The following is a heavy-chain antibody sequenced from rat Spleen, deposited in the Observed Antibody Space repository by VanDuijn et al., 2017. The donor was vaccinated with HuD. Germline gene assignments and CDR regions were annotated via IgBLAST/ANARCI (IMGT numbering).Heavy chain of an antibody. CDR2: INKDSRTI. D-gene: IGHD1-4*01. Sequence: EVQLVESGGGLVQPGRSLKLSCVASGFTFNNYWMGWVRQAPGKGLEWIGEINKDSRTIKYSPSLKDKFTISRENAKNTLFLQMNKLGSEDTAIYYCVREDAGINYWGQGVVVTVSS. J-gene: IGHJ2*01. CDR1: GFTFNNYW. V-gene: IGHV4-2*01. CDR3: VREDAGINY.